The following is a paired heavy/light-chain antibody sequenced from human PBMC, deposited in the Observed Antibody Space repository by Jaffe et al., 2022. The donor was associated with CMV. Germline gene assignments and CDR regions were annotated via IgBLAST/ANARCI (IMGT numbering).Heavy chain of an antibody. V-gene: IGHV3-33*08. J-gene: IGHJ3*02. CDR3: ARAGPELTGYLGRNQKRTIDAFDI. Sequence: QVQLVESGGGVVQPGRSLRLSCAASGFTFSSYGMHWVRQAPGKGLEWVAAIYYHASEKYYTESVKGRFTISRDNSKNTLYLQMNTLRAEDTAVYYCARAGPELTGYLGRNQKRTIDAFDIWGQGTMVTVSP. CDR1: GFTFSSYG. D-gene: IGHD3-9*01. CDR2: IYYHASEK.
Light chain of an antibody. CDR1: QSVSSRY. Sequence: EIVLTQSPGTLSLSPGERATLSCRASQSVSSRYLAWYQQKPGQAPRLLIYGASSRATGIPDRFSGSGSGTDFTLTISRLEPEDFAVYYCQQYGTSLSRFGQGTKVEIK. CDR2: GAS. CDR3: QQYGTSLSR. J-gene: IGKJ1*01. V-gene: IGKV3-20*01.